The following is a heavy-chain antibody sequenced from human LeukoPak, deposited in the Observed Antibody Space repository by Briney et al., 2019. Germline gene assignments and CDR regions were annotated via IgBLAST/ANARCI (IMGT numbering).Heavy chain of an antibody. CDR3: ATPDYYDKGAFDI. D-gene: IGHD3-22*01. J-gene: IGHJ3*02. V-gene: IGHV1-69*13. Sequence: SVKVSCTASGGTFSSYAISWVRQAPGQGLEWMGGIIPIFGTANYAQKFQGRVTITADESTSTAYMELSSLRSEDTAVYYCATPDYYDKGAFDIWGQGTMVTVSS. CDR2: IIPIFGTA. CDR1: GGTFSSYA.